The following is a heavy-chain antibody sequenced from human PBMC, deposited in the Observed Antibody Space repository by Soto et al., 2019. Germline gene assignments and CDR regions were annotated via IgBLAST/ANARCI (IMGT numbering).Heavy chain of an antibody. J-gene: IGHJ5*02. CDR1: GFTFSSYG. Sequence: GGSLRLSCAASGFTFSSYGMHWVRQAPGKGLEWVAVISYDGSNKYYADSVKGRFTISRDNSKNTLYLQMNSLRAEDTAVYYCAKDWLPVDPWGQGTLVTVSS. V-gene: IGHV3-30*18. D-gene: IGHD3-9*01. CDR3: AKDWLPVDP. CDR2: ISYDGSNK.